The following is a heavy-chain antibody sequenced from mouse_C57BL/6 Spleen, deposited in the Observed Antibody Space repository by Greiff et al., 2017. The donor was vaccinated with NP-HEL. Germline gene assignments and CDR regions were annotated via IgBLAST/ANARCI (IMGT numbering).Heavy chain of an antibody. CDR3: ARSKRDLYYFDY. Sequence: QVQLQQPGAELVKPGASVKLSCKASGYTFTSYWMHWVKQRPGQGLEWIGMIHPNSGSTNYNEKFKSKATLTVDKSSSTAYMQLSSLTSEDSAVYYCARSKRDLYYFDYWGQGTTLTVSS. CDR1: GYTFTSYW. V-gene: IGHV1-64*01. CDR2: IHPNSGST. D-gene: IGHD3-3*01. J-gene: IGHJ2*01.